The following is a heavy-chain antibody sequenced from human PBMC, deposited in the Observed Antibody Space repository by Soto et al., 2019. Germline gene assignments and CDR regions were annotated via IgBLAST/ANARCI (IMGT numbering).Heavy chain of an antibody. J-gene: IGHJ4*02. D-gene: IGHD3-22*01. CDR3: AREGVDSSGYEYYFDY. CDR1: GFTFSSYA. V-gene: IGHV3-30-3*01. CDR2: ISYDGSNK. Sequence: QVQLVESGGGVVQPGRSLRLSCAASGFTFSSYAMHWVRQAPGKGLEWVAVISYDGSNKYYADSVKGPFTISRDNSKNSLSLQMNSLRAEDTAVYYCAREGVDSSGYEYYFDYWGQGTLVTVSS.